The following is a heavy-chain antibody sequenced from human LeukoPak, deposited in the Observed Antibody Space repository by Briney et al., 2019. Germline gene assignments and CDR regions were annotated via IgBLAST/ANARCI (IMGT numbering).Heavy chain of an antibody. CDR3: ARTQTEYSYGHPYCFDY. D-gene: IGHD5-18*01. CDR1: GFTFSSYA. V-gene: IGHV3-23*01. J-gene: IGHJ4*02. CDR2: ISGSGIGGRT. Sequence: GGSLRLSCAASGFTFSSYAMSWFRQAPGKGLEWVSGISGSGIGGRTHYADSVKGRFTISRDNSKNTLYLQMNSLRAEDTAVYYCARTQTEYSYGHPYCFDYWGQGTLVTVSS.